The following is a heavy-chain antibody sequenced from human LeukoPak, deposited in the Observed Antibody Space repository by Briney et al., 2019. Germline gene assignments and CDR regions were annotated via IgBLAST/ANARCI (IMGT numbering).Heavy chain of an antibody. D-gene: IGHD4-17*01. Sequence: GRSLRLSCAASGFTFSSYSMNWVRQAPGKGLEWISYIASSSSTIYYADSVRGRFTISRDNAKNSLHLQMNSPRVEDTAVYYCARDLGYGTFDYWGQGTLVTVSS. J-gene: IGHJ4*02. CDR2: IASSSSTI. V-gene: IGHV3-48*04. CDR3: ARDLGYGTFDY. CDR1: GFTFSSYS.